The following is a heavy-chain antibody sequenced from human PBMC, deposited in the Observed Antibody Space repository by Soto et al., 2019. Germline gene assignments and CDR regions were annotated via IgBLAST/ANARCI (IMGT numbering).Heavy chain of an antibody. V-gene: IGHV3-72*01. CDR2: TGNKGNTYTT. J-gene: IGHJ4*02. CDR3: ARGIWEMATIRSENY. CDR1: GFTFSDHY. Sequence: PGGSLRLSCAASGFTFSDHYMDWVRLAPGKGLEWVGRTGNKGNTYTTEYAASVKGRFTISRDDSKSIAYLQMNSLTTEDTAVYYCARGIWEMATIRSENYWDQGTLVTVS. D-gene: IGHD5-12*01.